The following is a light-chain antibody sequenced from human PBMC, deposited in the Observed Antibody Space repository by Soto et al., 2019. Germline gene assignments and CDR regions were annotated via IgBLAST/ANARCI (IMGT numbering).Light chain of an antibody. J-gene: IGLJ1*01. CDR2: EVS. CDR1: SSDVGGYDY. V-gene: IGLV2-14*01. Sequence: QSVLTQPASVSGSPGQSITISCTGTSSDVGGYDYVSWYQLHPGKAPKLVVFEVSNRPSGVSSRFSGSKSGNTASLTISGLQADDEADYFCSSYSISTAYFFGTGTKLTVL. CDR3: SSYSISTAYF.